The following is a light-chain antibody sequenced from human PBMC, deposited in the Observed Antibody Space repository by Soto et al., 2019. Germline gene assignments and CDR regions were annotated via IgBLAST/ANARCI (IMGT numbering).Light chain of an antibody. V-gene: IGKV1-5*03. CDR2: KAS. Sequence: DIQMTQSPSTLSASKGDRVTITCRASQSISSWLAWYQQKPGKAPKVLIYKASTLKSGVPSRFSGSGSGTEFTLTISSLQPDDFATYYCQQLNSYPPLTFGQGTRLEI. J-gene: IGKJ5*01. CDR1: QSISSW. CDR3: QQLNSYPPLT.